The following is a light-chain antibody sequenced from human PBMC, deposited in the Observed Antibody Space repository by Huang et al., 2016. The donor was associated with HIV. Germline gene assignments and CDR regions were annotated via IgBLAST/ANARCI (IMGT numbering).Light chain of an antibody. J-gene: IGKJ1*01. Sequence: DIQMTQSPSSLSASVGDRVTITCRASQSISSYLNWYQQKPGTAPNLLIYTASSLQGGVPSRFRGSGSGTVFTLTINSLQPEDCATYYCQQTYNKPWTSGQGTKVEIK. CDR1: QSISSY. CDR2: TAS. V-gene: IGKV1-39*01. CDR3: QQTYNKPWT.